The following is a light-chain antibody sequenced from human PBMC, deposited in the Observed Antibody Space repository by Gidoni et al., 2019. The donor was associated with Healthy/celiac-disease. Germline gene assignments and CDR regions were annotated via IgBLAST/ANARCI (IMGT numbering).Light chain of an antibody. J-gene: IGKJ1*01. Sequence: DIPMTQSPSTLSASVGDRVTITCRASQSISSYLSWYQQKPGKAPKLLIYKASSLESGVPSRVSGSGSGTEFTLTISSLQPDDFATYYCQQYNSNSRTFGQGTKVEIK. CDR3: QQYNSNSRT. CDR2: KAS. CDR1: QSISSY. V-gene: IGKV1-5*03.